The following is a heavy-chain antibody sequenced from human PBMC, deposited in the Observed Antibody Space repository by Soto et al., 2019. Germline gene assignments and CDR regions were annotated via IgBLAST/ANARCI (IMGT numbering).Heavy chain of an antibody. J-gene: IGHJ4*02. D-gene: IGHD6-13*01. Sequence: CGSLRRSCAASGFTFSGYSMNWVRQAPGKGLEWVSSISSSSSYIYYAESVKGRFTTSRDNSKNSRYLQMNSLRAEDTAVYYWARGDRSSWSHCDYRSQGT. CDR3: ARGDRSSWSHCDY. V-gene: IGHV3-21*01. CDR1: GFTFSGYS. CDR2: ISSSSSYI.